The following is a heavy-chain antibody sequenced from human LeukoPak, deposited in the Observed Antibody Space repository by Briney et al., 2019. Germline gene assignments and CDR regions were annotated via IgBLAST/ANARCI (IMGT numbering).Heavy chain of an antibody. D-gene: IGHD3-22*01. J-gene: IGHJ4*02. CDR1: GGSFSGYY. Sequence: SVTLSLTCAVYGGSFSGYYWSWIRQPPGKGLEWIGEINHSGSTNYNPSLKSRVTISVDTSKNQFSLKLSSVTAADTAVYYCARGWHYYDSSGYLPDFDYWGQGTLVTVSS. CDR3: ARGWHYYDSSGYLPDFDY. CDR2: INHSGST. V-gene: IGHV4-34*01.